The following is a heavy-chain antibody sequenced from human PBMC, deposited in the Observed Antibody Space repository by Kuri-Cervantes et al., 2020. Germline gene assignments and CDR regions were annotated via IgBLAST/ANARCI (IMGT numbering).Heavy chain of an antibody. CDR1: GGSVSTGTYF. Sequence: SETLSLTCTVSGGSVSTGTYFWSWIRQPPGKGLENIGHIYNTGSTNYSPALKSRVTISVDTSKNQFSLKLSSVTAADTAVYYCARGYCSGGSCYRRGRYYFDYWGQGTLVTVSS. D-gene: IGHD2-15*01. CDR3: ARGYCSGGSCYRRGRYYFDY. V-gene: IGHV4-61*01. CDR2: IYNTGST. J-gene: IGHJ4*02.